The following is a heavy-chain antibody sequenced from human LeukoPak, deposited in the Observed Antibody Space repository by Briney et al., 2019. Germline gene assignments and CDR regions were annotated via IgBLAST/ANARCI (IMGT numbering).Heavy chain of an antibody. CDR3: ARAPTVLVGYCSSSSCQADY. V-gene: IGHV3-74*01. D-gene: IGHD2-2*01. CDR1: GFTFSSYW. Sequence: GGSLRLSCVVSGFTFSSYWMHWVRQGPGKGLVWVSRIDTGGSNTLYADSVRGRFTISRDNAKNTLYLQMNGLRVEDTAVYYCARAPTVLVGYCSSSSCQADYWGQGTLVTVSS. CDR2: IDTGGSNT. J-gene: IGHJ4*02.